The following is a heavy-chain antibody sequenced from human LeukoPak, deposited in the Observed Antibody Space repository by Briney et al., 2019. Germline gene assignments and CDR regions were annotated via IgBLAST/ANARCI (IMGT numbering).Heavy chain of an antibody. CDR3: ARGPRMVRGVISTGLYYFDY. CDR2: INPNSGGT. V-gene: IGHV1-2*02. CDR1: GYTFTGYY. D-gene: IGHD3-10*01. Sequence: ASVKVSCKASGYTFTGYYVHWVRQAPGQGLEWMGWINPNSGGTNYAQKFQGRVTLTRDTSISTAYMELSRLRSDDTAVYYCARGPRMVRGVISTGLYYFDYWGQGTLVTVSS. J-gene: IGHJ4*02.